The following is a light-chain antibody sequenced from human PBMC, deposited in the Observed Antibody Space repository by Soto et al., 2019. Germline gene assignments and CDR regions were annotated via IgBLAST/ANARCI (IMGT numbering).Light chain of an antibody. CDR3: AAWDDSLGGSHVV. Sequence: QSVLTQPPSASGTPGQRVTISCSGSSSNIGSNYVYWYQQLPGTAPKLLIYRNNQRPSGVPDRFSGSKSGTSASLAISGLRSEDEAYYYCAAWDDSLGGSHVVFGGGTQLTV. V-gene: IGLV1-47*01. CDR1: SSNIGSNY. CDR2: RNN. J-gene: IGLJ2*01.